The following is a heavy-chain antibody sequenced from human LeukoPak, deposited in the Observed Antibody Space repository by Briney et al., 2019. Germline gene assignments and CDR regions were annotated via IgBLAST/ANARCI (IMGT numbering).Heavy chain of an antibody. V-gene: IGHV3-23*01. J-gene: IGHJ4*02. CDR1: GFTFSSYA. Sequence: GGSLRLSCAASGFTFSSYAMSWVRQAPGKGLEWVSAIISSGGSTYYADSVKGRFTISRDNSKNTLYLQMNSLRAEDTAVYYCARVGSSWLASLRHFDYWGQGTLVTVSS. CDR2: IISSGGST. CDR3: ARVGSSWLASLRHFDY. D-gene: IGHD6-13*01.